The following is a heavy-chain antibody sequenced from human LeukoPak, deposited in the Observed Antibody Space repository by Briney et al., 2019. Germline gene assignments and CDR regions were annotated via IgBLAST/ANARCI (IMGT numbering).Heavy chain of an antibody. V-gene: IGHV7-4-1*02. D-gene: IGHD6-19*01. Sequence: ASVKVSCKASGYTFTRYAMNWLRQAPGQGLEWMGWINPNTGNPTYAQAYTGRFVFSLDTSVSTAYLQISSLNTEDTAVYYCAIDQPVAGVSNFDSWGQGTLVTVSS. CDR3: AIDQPVAGVSNFDS. J-gene: IGHJ4*02. CDR2: INPNTGNP. CDR1: GYTFTRYA.